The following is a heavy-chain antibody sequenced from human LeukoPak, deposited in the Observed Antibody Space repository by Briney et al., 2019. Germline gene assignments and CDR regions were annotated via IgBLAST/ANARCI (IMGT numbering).Heavy chain of an antibody. CDR2: ISSSSSYI. Sequence: PGGSLRLSCAASGFTFISYSVNWVRQAPGKGLEWVSSISSSSSYIYYADSVKGRFTISRDNAKNSLYLQMNSLRAEDTAVYYCARRSEWSGSYQPFDSWGQGTPVTVSS. D-gene: IGHD1-26*01. V-gene: IGHV3-21*01. J-gene: IGHJ4*02. CDR3: ARRSEWSGSYQPFDS. CDR1: GFTFISYS.